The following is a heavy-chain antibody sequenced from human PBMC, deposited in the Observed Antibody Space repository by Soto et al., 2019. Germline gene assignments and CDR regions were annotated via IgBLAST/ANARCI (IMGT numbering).Heavy chain of an antibody. V-gene: IGHV4-34*01. D-gene: IGHD6-13*01. Sequence: SETRSLTCALYGGSFSGYYWNWIRQPPRKGLAWIGRLNAGASTNYNPSLKSRVTVSVDTSTHQFSVKLSSVTAAETAVYYCARARLYSSSWLNKISTWFDPWGQGTLVTVS. J-gene: IGHJ5*02. CDR1: GGSFSGYY. CDR3: ARARLYSSSWLNKISTWFDP. CDR2: LNAGAST.